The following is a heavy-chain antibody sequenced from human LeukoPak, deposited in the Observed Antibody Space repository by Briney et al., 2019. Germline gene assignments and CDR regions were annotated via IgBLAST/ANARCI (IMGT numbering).Heavy chain of an antibody. J-gene: IGHJ6*03. CDR3: ARDLVAAAGTTYYYYMDV. CDR2: INPNSGGT. V-gene: IGHV1-2*02. CDR1: GYTLTGYY. Sequence: ASVKVSCKASGYTLTGYYMHWVRQAPGQGLEWMGWINPNSGGTNYAQKFQGRVTVTRDTSISTAYMELSRLRSDDTAVYYFARDLVAAAGTTYYYYMDVWGKGTTVTVSS. D-gene: IGHD6-13*01.